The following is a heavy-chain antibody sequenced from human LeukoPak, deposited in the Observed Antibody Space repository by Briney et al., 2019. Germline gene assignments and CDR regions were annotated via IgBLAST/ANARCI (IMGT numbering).Heavy chain of an antibody. V-gene: IGHV3-7*01. Sequence: GGSLRLSCAASGFTFTNNIISWVRRAPGKGLEWVAYMSQDGRDKYYADFVKGRFTISRDDANQSVYLEMNSLGVEDTSVYYCAREGAAFDILGQGTMVTVSS. J-gene: IGHJ3*02. D-gene: IGHD4/OR15-4a*01. CDR1: GFTFTNNI. CDR3: AREGAAFDI. CDR2: MSQDGRDK.